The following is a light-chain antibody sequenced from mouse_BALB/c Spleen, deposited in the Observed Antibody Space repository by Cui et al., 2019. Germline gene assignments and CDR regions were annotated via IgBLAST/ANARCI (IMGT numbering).Light chain of an antibody. CDR3: QQYNSYPLT. V-gene: IGKV6-15*01. CDR2: SAS. Sequence: IVMTQSQKFMSTSVAAWVRVTCKASQDAVTNVAWYQKNPGKSPKALIYSASYRYSGVTERFTGSGSGTDFNLTISNVQSEDLAEYFCQQYNSYPLTFGAGTKLELK. J-gene: IGKJ5*01. CDR1: QDAVTN.